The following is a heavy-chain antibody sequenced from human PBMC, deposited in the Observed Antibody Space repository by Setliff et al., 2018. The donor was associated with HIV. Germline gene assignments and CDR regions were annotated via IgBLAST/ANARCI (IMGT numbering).Heavy chain of an antibody. CDR2: IYMTGRT. J-gene: IGHJ4*02. D-gene: IGHD5-12*01. CDR1: RGSISTYY. V-gene: IGHV4-4*09. CDR3: ARKDSGFGWGFDL. Sequence: TSETLSLTCTVSRGSISTYYWNWIRQSPGKGLEWVWYIYMTGRTTYNPSLKRRVTMSVDTSKNQISLRLTSVTVADAAVYYWARKDSGFGWGFDLWGQGTLVTVSS.